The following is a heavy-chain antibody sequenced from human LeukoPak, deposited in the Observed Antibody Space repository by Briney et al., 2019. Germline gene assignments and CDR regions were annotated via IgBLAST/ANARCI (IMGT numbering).Heavy chain of an antibody. J-gene: IGHJ3*02. CDR3: VRHNAARAFDI. D-gene: IGHD1-1*01. V-gene: IGHV3-64*04. Sequence: PGGSLRLSCSASGFTFSSYAMHWVRQAPGKGLEYVSSTSSNGGSTNYADSVKGRFTISRDNAKNTLYLQMNSPRPEDTAVYYCVRHNAARAFDIWGQGTMVIVSS. CDR2: TSSNGGST. CDR1: GFTFSSYA.